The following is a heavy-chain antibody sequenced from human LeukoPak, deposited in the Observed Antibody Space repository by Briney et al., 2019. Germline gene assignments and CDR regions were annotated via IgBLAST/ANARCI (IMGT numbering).Heavy chain of an antibody. J-gene: IGHJ5*02. V-gene: IGHV3-23*01. CDR1: GSTFSSYA. CDR3: AKDKGFDP. CDR2: ISGSGTSA. Sequence: GGSLRLSCAASGSTFSSYAMSWVRQAPGKGLEWVSAISGSGTSAYYADSEKGRFTISRDNSKNTLYVQMNSLRVEDTAVYYCAKDKGFDPWGQGTLVTVSS.